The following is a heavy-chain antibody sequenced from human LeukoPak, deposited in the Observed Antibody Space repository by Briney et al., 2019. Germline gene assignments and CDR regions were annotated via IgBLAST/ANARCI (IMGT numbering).Heavy chain of an antibody. CDR1: GGSISSRSHY. V-gene: IGHV4-39*02. Sequence: SETLSLTCTVSGGSISSRSHYWGWIRQPPGKGLEWIGSIYYSGTTYYNPSLKSRVIISVDTSNNHFSLKLSSVTAADTAVYYCASTYRSSPYYFDYWGQGTLVTVSS. CDR2: IYYSGTT. CDR3: ASTYRSSPYYFDY. D-gene: IGHD6-13*01. J-gene: IGHJ4*02.